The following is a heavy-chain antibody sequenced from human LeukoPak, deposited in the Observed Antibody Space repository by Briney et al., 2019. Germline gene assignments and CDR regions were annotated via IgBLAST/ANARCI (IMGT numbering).Heavy chain of an antibody. CDR2: IYTSGST. J-gene: IGHJ5*02. V-gene: IGHV4-4*09. D-gene: IGHD6-6*01. CDR1: GGSISSYY. Sequence: PSETLSLTCTVSGGSISSYYWSWIQQPPGKGLEWIGYIYTSGSTNYNPSLKSRVTISVDTSKNQFSLKLSSVTAADTAEYYCARGGGGQQLGGAWFDPWGQGTLVTVSS. CDR3: ARGGGGQQLGGAWFDP.